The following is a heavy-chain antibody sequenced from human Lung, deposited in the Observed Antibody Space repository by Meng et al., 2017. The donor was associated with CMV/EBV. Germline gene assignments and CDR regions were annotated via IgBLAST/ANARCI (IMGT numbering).Heavy chain of an antibody. CDR3: ARDAPYCSSTSCYYSYGLDV. D-gene: IGHD2-2*01. J-gene: IGHJ6*02. Sequence: GEXXKISCAASGFTFNNYWMTWVRQAPGKGLEWVANIKQDGSEKYYVDSVKGRFTVSRDNAKNSLYLQMNSLRAEDTAVYYCARDAPYCSSTSCYYSYGLDVWXQGTTVTVYS. CDR1: GFTFNNYW. V-gene: IGHV3-7*01. CDR2: IKQDGSEK.